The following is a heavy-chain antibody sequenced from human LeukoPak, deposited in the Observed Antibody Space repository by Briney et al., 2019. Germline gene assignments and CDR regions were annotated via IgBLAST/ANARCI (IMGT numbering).Heavy chain of an antibody. J-gene: IGHJ4*02. D-gene: IGHD3-9*01. CDR3: AWMGYFDWLPRCYFDY. CDR2: ISGSGGST. CDR1: GFTFSSYA. V-gene: IGHV3-23*01. Sequence: GGSLRLSCAASGFTFSSYAMSWVRQAPGKGLEWVSAISGSGGSTYYADSVKGRFTISRGNSKNTLYLQMNSLRAEDTAVYYCAWMGYFDWLPRCYFDYWGQGTLVTVSS.